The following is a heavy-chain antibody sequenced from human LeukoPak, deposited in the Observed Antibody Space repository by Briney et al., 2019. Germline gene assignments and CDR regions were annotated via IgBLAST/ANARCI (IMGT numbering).Heavy chain of an antibody. CDR2: IKSKTDGGTT. Sequence: GGSLRLSCAASGFPFSNAWMSWVRQPPGKGLEWVGRIKSKTDGGTTDYAGPVTGRFTISSDDSKNTLFLQMNSLKIEDTAVYFCATDRSVAGTAFDYWGQGTVVTVSS. CDR3: ATDRSVAGTAFDY. J-gene: IGHJ4*02. D-gene: IGHD6-19*01. CDR1: GFPFSNAW. V-gene: IGHV3-15*01.